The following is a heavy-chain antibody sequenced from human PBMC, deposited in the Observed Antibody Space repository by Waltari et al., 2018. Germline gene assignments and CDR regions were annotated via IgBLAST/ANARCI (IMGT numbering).Heavy chain of an antibody. Sequence: QVQLQESGPGLVKPSETLSLTCAVSGDSVRGPIFYWNWTRQPPGEGLQWIGYIYHSGATKYTPSLESRVTISVDTSKNQVSLKMISVTAADTAVYYCARGAMEYHTALGYWGQGTLVTVSS. CDR3: ARGAMEYHTALGY. J-gene: IGHJ4*02. CDR1: GDSVRGPIFY. V-gene: IGHV4-61*01. CDR2: IYHSGAT. D-gene: IGHD1-1*01.